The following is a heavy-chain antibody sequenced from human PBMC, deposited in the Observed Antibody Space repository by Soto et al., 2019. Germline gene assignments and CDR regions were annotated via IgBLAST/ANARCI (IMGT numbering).Heavy chain of an antibody. D-gene: IGHD5-18*01. CDR1: GRIFSSFP. Sequence: QVQVVQSGAEVKKPGFSVKISCKASGRIFSSFPTSWVRQVPGQGLEWMGGVISASGSVTYAPKFQGRVTMTAVNSAGIGYMELTSLTSEDTAIYYCARVGSRDAYNYVLDQWGPGTMVTVSS. J-gene: IGHJ1*01. CDR2: VISASGSV. V-gene: IGHV1-69*06. CDR3: ARVGSRDAYNYVLDQ.